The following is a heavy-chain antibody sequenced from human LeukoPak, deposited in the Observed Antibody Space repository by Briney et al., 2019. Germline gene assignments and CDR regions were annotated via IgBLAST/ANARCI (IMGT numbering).Heavy chain of an antibody. D-gene: IGHD6-13*01. V-gene: IGHV4-39*07. Sequence: PSETLSLTCTVSGGSISSSSYYWGWIRQPPGKGLEWIGSIYYSGSTYYNPSLKSRVTISVDTSKNQFSLKLSSVTAADTAVYYCAREYSSSWEGSRHKHFDYWGQGTLVTVSS. CDR3: AREYSSSWEGSRHKHFDY. CDR1: GGSISSSSYY. CDR2: IYYSGST. J-gene: IGHJ4*02.